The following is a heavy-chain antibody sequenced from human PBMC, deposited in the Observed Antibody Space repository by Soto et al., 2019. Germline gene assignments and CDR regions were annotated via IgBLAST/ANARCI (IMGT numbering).Heavy chain of an antibody. D-gene: IGHD3-3*01. V-gene: IGHV1-69*02. CDR1: GGTFSSNT. Sequence: SVKVSCKASGGTFSSNTISWVRQAPGQGLEWMGRIIPILGIANYAQKFQGRVTITADKSTSTAYMELSSLRSEDTAVYYCARVSARYDFWSGYFDYWGQGTLVTVSS. CDR2: IIPILGIA. CDR3: ARVSARYDFWSGYFDY. J-gene: IGHJ4*02.